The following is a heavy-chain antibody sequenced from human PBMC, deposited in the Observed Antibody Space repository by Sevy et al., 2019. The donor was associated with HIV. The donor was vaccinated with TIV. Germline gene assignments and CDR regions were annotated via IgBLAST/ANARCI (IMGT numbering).Heavy chain of an antibody. CDR2: IKSKTDGGTK. CDR1: GFSLSNAW. Sequence: GGSLRLSCAASGFSLSNAWMSWVRQAPGKGLEWVGRIKSKTDGGTKDYAAPVKGRFTISREDSKNTLYLQMNSLRSEDTDVYYCTTGPYDFWSGYYRASGYWGQGSLVTVSS. D-gene: IGHD3-3*01. J-gene: IGHJ4*02. CDR3: TTGPYDFWSGYYRASGY. V-gene: IGHV3-15*01.